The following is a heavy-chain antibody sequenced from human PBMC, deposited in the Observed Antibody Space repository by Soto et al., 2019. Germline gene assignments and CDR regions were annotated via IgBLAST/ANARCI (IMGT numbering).Heavy chain of an antibody. CDR3: AKGPIVVVPAEDYFAY. J-gene: IGHJ4*02. V-gene: IGHV3-23*01. CDR1: GFTFSSYA. CDR2: ISGSGGST. D-gene: IGHD2-2*01. Sequence: EVQLLESGGGLVQPGGSLRLSCAASGFTFSSYAMSWVRQAPGKGLEWVSAISGSGGSTYYADSVKGRFTISRDNSKNTLDLQMNSLRAEDTAVYYCAKGPIVVVPAEDYFAYWGQGTLVTVSS.